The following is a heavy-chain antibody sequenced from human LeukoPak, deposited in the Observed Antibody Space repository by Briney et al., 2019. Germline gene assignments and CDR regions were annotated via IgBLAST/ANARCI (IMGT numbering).Heavy chain of an antibody. D-gene: IGHD3-22*01. V-gene: IGHV7-4-1*02. J-gene: IGHJ4*02. CDR1: GYTFTSYA. CDR2: INTNTGNP. Sequence: ASVKVSCKASGYTFTSYAMNWVRQAPRQGLEWMGWINTNTGNPTYAQGFTGRFVFSLDTSVSTAYLQISSLKAEDTAVYYCARDWYYDSSVQNGWSPNFDYWGQGTLVTVSS. CDR3: ARDWYYDSSVQNGWSPNFDY.